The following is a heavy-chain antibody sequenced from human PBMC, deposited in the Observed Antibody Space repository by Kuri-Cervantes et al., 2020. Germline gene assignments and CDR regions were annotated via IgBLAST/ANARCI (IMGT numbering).Heavy chain of an antibody. CDR1: GGSISSSN. V-gene: IGHV3-48*02. CDR3: ARDFSGLDY. J-gene: IGHJ4*02. D-gene: IGHD1-26*01. CDR2: ISSSSSTI. Sequence: TLSLTCAVSGGSISSSNWWSWVRQPPGKGLEWVSYISSSSSTIYYADSVKGRFTISRDNAKNSLYLQMNSLRDEDTAVYYCARDFSGLDYWGQGTLVTVSS.